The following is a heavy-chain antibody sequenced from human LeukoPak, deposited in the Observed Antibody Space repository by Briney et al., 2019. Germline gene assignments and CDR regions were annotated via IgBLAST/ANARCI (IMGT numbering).Heavy chain of an antibody. V-gene: IGHV1-24*01. CDR3: ANAQSWGSYAPQF. Sequence: ASVKVSCKVSGYSLTDLSIHWVRQGRGKGLEWMGGSDPEDRETVYAHKFQGRVTMTEDTATDTAYMELTSLRFEDTAVYFCANAQSWGSYAPQFWGQGTMISVS. CDR2: SDPEDRET. CDR1: GYSLTDLS. D-gene: IGHD3-16*01. J-gene: IGHJ3*01.